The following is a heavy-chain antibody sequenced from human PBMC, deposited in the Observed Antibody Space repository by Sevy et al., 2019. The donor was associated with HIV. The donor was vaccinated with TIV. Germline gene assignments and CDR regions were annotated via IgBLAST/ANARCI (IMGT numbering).Heavy chain of an antibody. CDR3: ARDGGYSIKWYPLY. CDR2: ISYEGTET. D-gene: IGHD6-13*01. Sequence: GESLKISCAASGFAFSSHAMHWVRQAPGKGLEWVAVISYEGTETFYAASVEGRFTISRDNSKNMLSLQINSLRPEDTAVYYCARDGGYSIKWYPLYWGHGILVTVSS. CDR1: GFAFSSHA. V-gene: IGHV3-30-3*01. J-gene: IGHJ4*01.